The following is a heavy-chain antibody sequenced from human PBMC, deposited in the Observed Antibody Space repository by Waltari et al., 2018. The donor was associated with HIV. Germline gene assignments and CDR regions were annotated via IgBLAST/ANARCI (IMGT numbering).Heavy chain of an antibody. CDR2: VYSDDDK. V-gene: IGHV2-5*02. Sequence: QITLKESGPTLVEPTETLTLTCTFSGFSLSTSGVGVGWLRQPPGKALEWLALVYSDDDKRYSPSLKSRLTITKDTSKNQVALIMTKMEPVDTGTYFCAHADFYGSGAGALDIWGQGTMVAVSS. CDR3: AHADFYGSGAGALDI. J-gene: IGHJ3*02. D-gene: IGHD3-10*01. CDR1: GFSLSTSGVG.